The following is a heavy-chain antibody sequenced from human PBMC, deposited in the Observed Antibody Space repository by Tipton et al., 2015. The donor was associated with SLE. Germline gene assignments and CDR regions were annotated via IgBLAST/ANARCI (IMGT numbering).Heavy chain of an antibody. D-gene: IGHD4-17*01. CDR3: ARFYGEGDFDY. J-gene: IGHJ4*02. Sequence: TLSLTCAVYGGSFSGYYWSWIRQPPGKGLEWIGEINHSGSTNYNPSLKSRVTISVDTSKNQFSLKLSSVTAADTAVYYCARFYGEGDFDYWGQGALVTVSS. CDR1: GGSFSGYY. V-gene: IGHV4-34*01. CDR2: INHSGST.